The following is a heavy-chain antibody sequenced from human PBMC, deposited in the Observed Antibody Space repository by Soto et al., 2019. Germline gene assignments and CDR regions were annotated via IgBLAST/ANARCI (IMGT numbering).Heavy chain of an antibody. CDR1: GVTLSDHY. CDR3: AREGMGFSNWFDP. V-gene: IGHV3-74*01. D-gene: IGHD2-8*01. Sequence: GGSLRLSCAGSGVTLSDHYIDWVRQAPGKGLVWVSRINGDGSDTGYADSVKGRFTISRDNAKNTLYLQMNSLRAEDTAVYFCAREGMGFSNWFDPSGQGTLVTVSS. CDR2: INGDGSDT. J-gene: IGHJ5*02.